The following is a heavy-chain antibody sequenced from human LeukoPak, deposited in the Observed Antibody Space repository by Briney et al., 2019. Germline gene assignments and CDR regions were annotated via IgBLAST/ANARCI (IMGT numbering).Heavy chain of an antibody. Sequence: SETLSLTCTVSGGSISSSYYYWGWLRQPPGEGLEWIGSIYYSGSTYYNPSLKSRVTISVDTSKNQFSLKLSSVTAADTAVYYCARDRESGYQDYWGQGTLVTVSS. CDR3: ARDRESGYQDY. D-gene: IGHD3-3*01. J-gene: IGHJ4*02. CDR2: IYYSGST. V-gene: IGHV4-39*07. CDR1: GGSISSSYYY.